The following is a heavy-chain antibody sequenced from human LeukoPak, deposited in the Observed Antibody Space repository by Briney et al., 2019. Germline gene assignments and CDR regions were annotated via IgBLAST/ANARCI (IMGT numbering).Heavy chain of an antibody. D-gene: IGHD3-9*01. Sequence: ASVKVSCKASGYTFTSYGISWVRQAPGQGLEWMGWISAYNGNTNYAQKLQGRFTMTTDTSTSTAYMELRSLRSDDTAVYYCARDPSLRYFDWYPTFDIWGQGTMVTVSS. V-gene: IGHV1-18*01. J-gene: IGHJ3*02. CDR3: ARDPSLRYFDWYPTFDI. CDR2: ISAYNGNT. CDR1: GYTFTSYG.